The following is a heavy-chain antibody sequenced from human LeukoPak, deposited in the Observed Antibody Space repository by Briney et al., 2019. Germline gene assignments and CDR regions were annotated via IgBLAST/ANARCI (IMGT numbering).Heavy chain of an antibody. J-gene: IGHJ5*02. V-gene: IGHV3-23*01. CDR3: AKGSGSGWYGWFAP. CDR2: ISGSGGST. CDR1: GFTFSSYA. Sequence: GGSLRLSCAASGFTFSSYAMSWVRQAPGKGPEWVSAISGSGGSTYYADSVKGRFTISRDNSKNTFFLQMNTLRAADTAVYYCAKGSGSGWYGWFAPWGQGTLVTVSS. D-gene: IGHD6-19*01.